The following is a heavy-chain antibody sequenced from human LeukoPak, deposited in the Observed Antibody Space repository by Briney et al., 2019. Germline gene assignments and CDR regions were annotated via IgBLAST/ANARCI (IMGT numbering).Heavy chain of an antibody. CDR3: ARDRGKSSTSSPGDNWFDP. V-gene: IGHV1-2*02. D-gene: IGHD2-2*01. Sequence: ASVKVSCKASGYTFTGYYMHWVRQAPGQGLEWMGWINPNSGGTNYAQKFQGRVTMTRDTSISTAYMELSRLRSDDTAVYYCARDRGKSSTSSPGDNWFDPWGQGTLVTVSS. J-gene: IGHJ5*02. CDR2: INPNSGGT. CDR1: GYTFTGYY.